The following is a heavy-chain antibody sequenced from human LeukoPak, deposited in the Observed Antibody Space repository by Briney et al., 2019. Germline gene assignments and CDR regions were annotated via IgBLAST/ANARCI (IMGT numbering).Heavy chain of an antibody. V-gene: IGHV3-30*02. Sequence: GGSLRLSCAASGFIFSTYGMHWVRQAPGKGLEWVAFIRYDGSNKYYADSVKGRFTVSRDNSKNTLYLQMNSLRAEDTAVYYCAKDPGSGSYYSPDAFDIWGQGTMVTVSS. CDR1: GFIFSTYG. J-gene: IGHJ3*02. D-gene: IGHD1-26*01. CDR2: IRYDGSNK. CDR3: AKDPGSGSYYSPDAFDI.